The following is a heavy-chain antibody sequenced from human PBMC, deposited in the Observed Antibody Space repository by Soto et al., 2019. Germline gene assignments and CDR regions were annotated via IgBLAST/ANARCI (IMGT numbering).Heavy chain of an antibody. Sequence: PGGSLRLSRAVSGFSVSNTYMSWVRQAPGKGLEWISVIYRGRATYYADSVKGRFTISRDDSRNTVYLQMNSLTTEDTAVYFCARDRSDSSRADSFDIWGQGTMVTVSS. CDR1: GFSVSNTY. J-gene: IGHJ3*02. D-gene: IGHD6-25*01. CDR3: ARDRSDSSRADSFDI. V-gene: IGHV3-53*01. CDR2: IYRGRAT.